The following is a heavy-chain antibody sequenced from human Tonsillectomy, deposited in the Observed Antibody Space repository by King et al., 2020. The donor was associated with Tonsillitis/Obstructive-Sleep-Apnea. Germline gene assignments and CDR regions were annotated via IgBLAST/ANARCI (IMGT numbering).Heavy chain of an antibody. V-gene: IGHV4-59*08. CDR2: IYYSGST. Sequence: VQLQESGPGLVKPSETLSLTCTVSGGSISSYYWSWIRQPPGKGLEWIGYIYYSGSTNYNPSLKSRVTISVDTSKNQFSLKLSSVTAADTAVYYCARLRQLWSGRPYFDYWGQGTLVTVSS. J-gene: IGHJ4*02. CDR3: ARLRQLWSGRPYFDY. CDR1: GGSISSYY. D-gene: IGHD5-18*01.